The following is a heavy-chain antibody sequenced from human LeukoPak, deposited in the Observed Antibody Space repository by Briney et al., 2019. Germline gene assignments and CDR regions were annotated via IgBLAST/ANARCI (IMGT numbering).Heavy chain of an antibody. CDR3: ARVGYSYGCVIDY. V-gene: IGHV4-59*08. Sequence: PSEALSLTCTVSGGSISSYYWSWIRQPPGKGLEWIGYIYYSGSTNYNPSLKSRVTISVDTSKKQFSLKLSSVTAADTAVYYCARVGYSYGCVIDYWGQGTLVTVSS. D-gene: IGHD5-18*01. CDR1: GGSISSYY. J-gene: IGHJ4*02. CDR2: IYYSGST.